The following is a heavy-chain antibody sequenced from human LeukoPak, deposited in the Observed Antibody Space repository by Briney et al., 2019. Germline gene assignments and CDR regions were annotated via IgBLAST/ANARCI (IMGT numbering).Heavy chain of an antibody. J-gene: IGHJ4*02. D-gene: IGHD4-17*01. CDR3: ARASPDLPNDYGDIHYGY. CDR2: INPSGGST. Sequence: GASVKVSCKASGYTFTSYYMHWVRQAPGQGLEWMGIINPSGGSTSYAQKFQGRVTMTRDTSTSTVYMELSSLRSEDTAVYYCARASPDLPNDYGDIHYGYWGQGTLVTVSS. V-gene: IGHV1-46*01. CDR1: GYTFTSYY.